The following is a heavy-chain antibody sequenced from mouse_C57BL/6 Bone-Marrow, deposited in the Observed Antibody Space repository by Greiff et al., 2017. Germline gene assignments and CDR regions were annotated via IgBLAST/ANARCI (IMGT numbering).Heavy chain of an antibody. D-gene: IGHD2-2*01. J-gene: IGHJ4*01. CDR2: ISDGGSYT. Sequence: EVKLMESGGGLVKPGGSLKLSCAASGFTFSSYAMSWVRQTPEKRLEWVATISDGGSYTYYPDNVQGRFTISRDNAKNNLYLQMSHLKSEDTAMYYCARGEGIYYCYDDAMDYGGQGTSVTVSS. CDR3: ARGEGIYYCYDDAMDY. V-gene: IGHV5-4*03. CDR1: GFTFSSYA.